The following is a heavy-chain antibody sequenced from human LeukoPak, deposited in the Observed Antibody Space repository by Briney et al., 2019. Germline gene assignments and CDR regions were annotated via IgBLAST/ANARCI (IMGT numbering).Heavy chain of an antibody. Sequence: ASVKVSCKASGSTFTSYYMHWVRQAPGHGRGWMGIMNPSGGSTSYAQKFQGRVTMTRDTSTSTVYMELSSLRSEDTAVYYCARDYSVGHIKYWGQGTLVTVSS. CDR1: GSTFTSYY. CDR2: MNPSGGST. J-gene: IGHJ4*02. V-gene: IGHV1-46*01. D-gene: IGHD2-2*01. CDR3: ARDYSVGHIKY.